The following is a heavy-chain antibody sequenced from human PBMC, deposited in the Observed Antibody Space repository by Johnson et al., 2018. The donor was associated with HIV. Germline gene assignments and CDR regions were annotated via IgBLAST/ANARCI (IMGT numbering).Heavy chain of an antibody. V-gene: IGHV3-53*01. Sequence: VQLVESGGGLIQPGGSLRLSCAASGFTVSSNYRNWVRQAPGKGLEWVSLIYSGGSTYYADSVKGRFTISRDNSKNTLYLQMNSLRAEDTAVYYCARDSLQQPDAFDIWGQGTMVTVSS. CDR3: ARDSLQQPDAFDI. CDR1: GFTVSSNY. D-gene: IGHD6-13*01. J-gene: IGHJ3*02. CDR2: IYSGGST.